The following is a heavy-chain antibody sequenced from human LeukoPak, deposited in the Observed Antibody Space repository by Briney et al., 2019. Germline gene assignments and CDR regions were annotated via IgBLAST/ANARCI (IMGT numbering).Heavy chain of an antibody. CDR3: ARGTGVY. Sequence: GGSLRLSCVASGFTFSSYWMSWVRQAPGKGLEWVANIKEDGSEKYYVDPVKGRFTISRDNAKNSLFLQMNNLRVEDTAVFYCARGTGVYWGQGTLVTVSS. V-gene: IGHV3-7*01. J-gene: IGHJ4*02. CDR1: GFTFSSYW. CDR2: IKEDGSEK. D-gene: IGHD3/OR15-3a*01.